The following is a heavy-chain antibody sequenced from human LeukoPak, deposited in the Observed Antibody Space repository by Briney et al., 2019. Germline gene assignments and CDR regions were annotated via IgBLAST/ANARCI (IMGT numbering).Heavy chain of an antibody. J-gene: IGHJ5*02. CDR2: MNPNSGNT. V-gene: IGHV1-8*01. CDR1: GYTFTSYD. D-gene: IGHD6-13*01. CDR3: AIAAAGSWWFDP. Sequence: ASVKVSCKASGYTFTSYDINWVRQATGQGLEWMGWMNPNSGNTGYAQKFQGRVTMTRNTSISTAYMELSSLRSEDTAVYYCAIAAAGSWWFDPWGQRTLVTVSS.